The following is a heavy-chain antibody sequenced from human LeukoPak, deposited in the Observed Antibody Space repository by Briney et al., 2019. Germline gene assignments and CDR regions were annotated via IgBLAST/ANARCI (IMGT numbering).Heavy chain of an antibody. J-gene: IGHJ4*02. CDR1: GFTFSSYA. D-gene: IGHD3-22*01. CDR2: ISYDGSNE. Sequence: GGSLRLSCAASGFTFSSYAMHWVRQAPGKELKWVAVISYDGSNEYYADSMKGRFTISRDNSKNTLYLQMNSLRAEDTAVYYCAKWMYYYDSSGFVYWGQGTLVTVSS. V-gene: IGHV3-30*18. CDR3: AKWMYYYDSSGFVY.